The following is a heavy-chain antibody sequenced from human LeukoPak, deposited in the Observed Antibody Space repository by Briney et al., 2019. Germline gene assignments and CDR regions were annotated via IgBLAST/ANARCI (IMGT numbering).Heavy chain of an antibody. CDR3: ASARHGDCVWDY. CDR2: IYSGDSHT. Sequence: GESLKISCKGSGYSFTYWIGWVRQMPGKGLEWMGIIYSGDSHTKYSPSFQGRVTISVDNSTSTAYLQWSSLEASDTAMYYCASARHGDCVWDYWGQGTLVTVSS. CDR1: GYSFTYW. V-gene: IGHV5-51*01. D-gene: IGHD2-21*02. J-gene: IGHJ4*02.